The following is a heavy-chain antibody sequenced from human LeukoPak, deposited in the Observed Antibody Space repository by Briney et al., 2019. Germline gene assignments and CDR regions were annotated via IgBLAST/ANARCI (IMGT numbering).Heavy chain of an antibody. CDR3: AKDRGSTLTYYYDSSFP. D-gene: IGHD3-22*01. V-gene: IGHV3-30*02. CDR1: GFTFSSYG. CDR2: IRYDGSNK. J-gene: IGHJ5*02. Sequence: GGSLRLSXAASGFTFSSYGMHWVRQAPGKGLEWVAFIRYDGSNKYYADSVKGRFTISRDNSKNTLYLQMNSLRAEDTAVYYCAKDRGSTLTYYYDSSFPWGQGTLVTVSS.